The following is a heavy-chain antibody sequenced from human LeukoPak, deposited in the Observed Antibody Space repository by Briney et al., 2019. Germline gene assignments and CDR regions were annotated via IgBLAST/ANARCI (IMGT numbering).Heavy chain of an antibody. Sequence: ASVKVSCKASGYTFTNYYMHWVRQAPGQGLEWMGLINPSAGSTTYPQKFQGRVTITADTSTGTVYMKLTTLRSEDTAIYYCARGKAAGADYWGQGTLVTVSS. D-gene: IGHD6-13*01. CDR2: INPSAGST. CDR3: ARGKAAGADY. V-gene: IGHV1-46*01. J-gene: IGHJ4*02. CDR1: GYTFTNYY.